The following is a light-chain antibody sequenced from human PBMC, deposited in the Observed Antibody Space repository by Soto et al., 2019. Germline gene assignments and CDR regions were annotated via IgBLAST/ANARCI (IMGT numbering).Light chain of an antibody. CDR2: GAS. Sequence: EIVLTQSPGTLSLSPGERATLSCRASQTFSSSFLAWYQQKPGQAPSLLIYGASSRATGIPDRFSGSGSGTDFTLTISRLDPDDSAVYYCQQYGTSPFTVGQGTKLESK. CDR3: QQYGTSPFT. J-gene: IGKJ2*01. V-gene: IGKV3-20*01. CDR1: QTFSSSF.